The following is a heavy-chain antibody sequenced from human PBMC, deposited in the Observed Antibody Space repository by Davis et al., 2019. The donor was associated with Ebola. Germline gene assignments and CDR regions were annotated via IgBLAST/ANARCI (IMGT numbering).Heavy chain of an antibody. CDR1: GGSFSGYY. V-gene: IGHV4-34*01. CDR2: INHSGST. CDR3: ARVYYSSSNWFDP. Sequence: SETLSLTCAVSGGSFSGYYWSWIRQPPGKGLEWIGEINHSGSTNYNPSLKSRVTISVDTSKNQFSLKLSSVTAADTAVYYCARVYYSSSNWFDPWGQGTLVTVSS. D-gene: IGHD6-6*01. J-gene: IGHJ5*02.